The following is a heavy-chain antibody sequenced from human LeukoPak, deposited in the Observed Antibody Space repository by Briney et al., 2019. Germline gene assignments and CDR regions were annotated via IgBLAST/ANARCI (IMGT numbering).Heavy chain of an antibody. D-gene: IGHD4/OR15-4a*01. V-gene: IGHV4-59*01. CDR1: GGSISSYF. J-gene: IGHJ4*02. CDR3: ARAMWTMVTTFDY. CDR2: ISDSGIT. Sequence: PSETLSLTCSVSGGSISSYFWSWIRQAPGKGLEWIAYISDSGITNYNPSLKSRVTISVDTSKNLFSLRLSSVTAADTAVYYCARAMWTMVTTFDYWGQGILVTVSS.